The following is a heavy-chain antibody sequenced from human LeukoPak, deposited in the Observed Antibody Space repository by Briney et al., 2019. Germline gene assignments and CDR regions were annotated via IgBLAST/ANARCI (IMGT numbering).Heavy chain of an antibody. CDR1: GYTFTGYY. Sequence: ASVKVSCKASGYTFTGYYMHWVRQAPGQGLEWMGWINPNSGGTNYAQKFQGRVTMTRDTSISTAYMELSRLRSDDTAVYYCARDLVREYCSGGSCQIDYWGQGTLVTVSS. CDR2: INPNSGGT. D-gene: IGHD2-15*01. CDR3: ARDLVREYCSGGSCQIDY. J-gene: IGHJ4*02. V-gene: IGHV1-2*02.